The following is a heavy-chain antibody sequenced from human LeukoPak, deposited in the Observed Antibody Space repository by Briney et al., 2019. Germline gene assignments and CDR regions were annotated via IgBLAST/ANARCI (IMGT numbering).Heavy chain of an antibody. V-gene: IGHV4-61*02. CDR1: GGSISSGYYY. J-gene: IGHJ4*02. D-gene: IGHD2-15*01. CDR2: IYTSGST. Sequence: PSQTLSLTCTVSGGSISSGYYYWSWIRQPAGKGLEWIGRIYTSGSTNYNPSLKSRVTISLDTSKNQFSLKLSSVTAADTAVYYCARSPCGGSCPFDYWGQGTLVTVSS. CDR3: ARSPCGGSCPFDY.